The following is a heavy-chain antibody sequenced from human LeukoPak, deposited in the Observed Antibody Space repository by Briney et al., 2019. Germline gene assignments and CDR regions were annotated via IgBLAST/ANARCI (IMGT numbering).Heavy chain of an antibody. V-gene: IGHV1-18*04. J-gene: IGHJ4*02. Sequence: ASVKVPCKASGYTFTNYGFSWVRQAPGQGLEWMGWISADNGNTNYAQKLQGRVTMTTDTSTSTAYMELRSLRSDDTAVYYCARSSITMVRGVSDYWGQGTLVTVSS. CDR1: GYTFTNYG. CDR2: ISADNGNT. D-gene: IGHD3-10*01. CDR3: ARSSITMVRGVSDY.